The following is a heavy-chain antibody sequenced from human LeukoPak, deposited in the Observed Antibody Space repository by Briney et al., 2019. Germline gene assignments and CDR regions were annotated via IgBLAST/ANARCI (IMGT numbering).Heavy chain of an antibody. Sequence: SVKVSCKASGGTFSSYAISWVRQAPGQGLEWMGRIIPILGIANYAQKFQGRVTITADKSTSTAYMELSSLRSEDTAVYYCAEDGSGSYYSFDPWGQGTLVTVSS. CDR1: GGTFSSYA. CDR2: IIPILGIA. CDR3: AEDGSGSYYSFDP. D-gene: IGHD3-10*01. V-gene: IGHV1-69*04. J-gene: IGHJ5*02.